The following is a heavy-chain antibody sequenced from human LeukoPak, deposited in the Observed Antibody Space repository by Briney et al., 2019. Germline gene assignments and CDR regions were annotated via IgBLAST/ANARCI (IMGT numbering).Heavy chain of an antibody. J-gene: IGHJ5*02. CDR2: ISTYNGNT. D-gene: IGHD3-16*01. CDR1: GYTFTTYG. CDR3: ARDRRGSGNDPGVWFDP. V-gene: IGHV1-18*01. Sequence: ASVKVSCKASGYTFTTYGISWVRQAPGQGLEWMEWISTYNGNTDYAQNLQGRVTMTTDTSTTTVYMELRSLRSDDTAVYYCARDRRGSGNDPGVWFDPWGQGTLVTVSS.